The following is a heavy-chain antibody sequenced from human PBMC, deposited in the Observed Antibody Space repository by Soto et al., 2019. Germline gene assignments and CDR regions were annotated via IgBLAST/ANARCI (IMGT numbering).Heavy chain of an antibody. CDR1: GYTFTSYD. Sequence: GASVKVSCKASGYTFTSYDINWVRQATGQGLEWMGWMNPNSGNTGYAQKFQGRVTMTRNTSISTAYMEPSSLRSEDTAVYYCARDFNDFWSGYNWFDPWGQGTLVTVSS. CDR2: MNPNSGNT. V-gene: IGHV1-8*01. CDR3: ARDFNDFWSGYNWFDP. J-gene: IGHJ5*02. D-gene: IGHD3-3*01.